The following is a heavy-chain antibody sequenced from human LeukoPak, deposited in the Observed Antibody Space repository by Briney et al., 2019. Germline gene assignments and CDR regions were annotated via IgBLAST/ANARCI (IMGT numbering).Heavy chain of an antibody. Sequence: PGGSLRLSCAASGFTFSSYSMNWVRQAPGKGLEWVSSISSSSSYIYYADSVKGRFTISRDNAKNSLYLQMNSLRAEDTAVYYCARDVFNGSSWYYFDYWGQGTLVTVSS. CDR1: GFTFSSYS. D-gene: IGHD6-13*01. CDR3: ARDVFNGSSWYYFDY. V-gene: IGHV3-21*01. J-gene: IGHJ4*02. CDR2: ISSSSSYI.